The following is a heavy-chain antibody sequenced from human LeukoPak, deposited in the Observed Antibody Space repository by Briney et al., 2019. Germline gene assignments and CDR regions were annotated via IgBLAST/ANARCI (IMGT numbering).Heavy chain of an antibody. CDR1: GYTFTSYY. D-gene: IGHD6-19*01. CDR2: INPSGGST. J-gene: IGHJ4*02. Sequence: ASVKVSCKASGYTFTSYYMHWVRQAPGQGLEWMGIINPSGGSTSYAQKFQGRVTMTRDTSTSTVYMELSSLRSEDTAVYYCATDRIAVAGVPLTDYWGQGTLVTVSS. V-gene: IGHV1-46*01. CDR3: ATDRIAVAGVPLTDY.